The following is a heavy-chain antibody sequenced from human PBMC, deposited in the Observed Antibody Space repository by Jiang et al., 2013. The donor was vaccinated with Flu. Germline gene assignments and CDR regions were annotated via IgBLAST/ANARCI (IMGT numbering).Heavy chain of an antibody. CDR2: IKEDGSEK. V-gene: IGHV3-7*01. J-gene: IGHJ5*02. CDR1: GFIFSDYW. CDR3: ARDPRSVSEYNWFDP. Sequence: RLSCAASGFIFSDYWMSWVRQAPGKGLEWVANIKEDGSEKFYVDSVKGRFTVSRDNAKNSLYLQMSSLRAEDTAVYYCARDPRSVSEYNWFDPWGQGTLVTVSS.